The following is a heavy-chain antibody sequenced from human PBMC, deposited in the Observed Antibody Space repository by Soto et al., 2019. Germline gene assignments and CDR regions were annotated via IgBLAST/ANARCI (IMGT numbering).Heavy chain of an antibody. CDR2: ISASGGNI. V-gene: IGHV3-23*01. D-gene: IGHD3-16*01. CDR1: GFIFSDYA. Sequence: EVQLLESGGGLARPGGSLRLSCVASGFIFSDYAMTWIRPAPGKGLEWVATISASGGNIEYTDSLKGRFTISRDNSKKTVYLQINGLTADDTAVHYCAKVAGGLGYFDLWGRGTLVTVSS. J-gene: IGHJ2*01. CDR3: AKVAGGLGYFDL.